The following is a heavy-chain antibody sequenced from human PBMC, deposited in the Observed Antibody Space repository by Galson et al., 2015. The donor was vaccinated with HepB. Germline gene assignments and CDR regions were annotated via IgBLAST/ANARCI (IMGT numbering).Heavy chain of an antibody. CDR2: IYYSGST. D-gene: IGHD4-23*01. Sequence: TLSLTCTVSGGSISSGGYYWSWIRQHPGKGLEWIGYIYYSGSTYYNPSLKSRVTISVGTSKNQFSLKLSSVTAAGTAVYYCARLTVVKGRRYGMDVSGQGTTVTVSS. CDR1: GGSISSGGYY. CDR3: ARLTVVKGRRYGMDV. J-gene: IGHJ6*02. V-gene: IGHV4-31*03.